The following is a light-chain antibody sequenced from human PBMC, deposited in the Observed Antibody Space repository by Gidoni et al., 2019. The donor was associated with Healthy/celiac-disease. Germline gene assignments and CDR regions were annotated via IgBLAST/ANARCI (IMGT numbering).Light chain of an antibody. CDR1: QGISSA. CDR3: QQFNNYPSIT. V-gene: IGKV1D-13*01. CDR2: DAS. Sequence: AIQLPQSPSSMSASVGDRVTITCRASQGISSALAWYQQKPGKAPKLLIYDASSLESGVPSRFNGSGSGTDFTLTISSLQPEDFATYYCQQFNNYPSITFGQGTRLEIK. J-gene: IGKJ5*01.